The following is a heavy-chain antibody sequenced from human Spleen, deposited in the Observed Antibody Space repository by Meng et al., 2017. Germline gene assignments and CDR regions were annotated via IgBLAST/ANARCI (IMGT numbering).Heavy chain of an antibody. Sequence: QVQLVQSGAEVKKPGASVKVSCKASGYTFTSYAMHWVRQAPGQSLEWMGWITPGSGNTKYSQKFQGRLTITTDTSASTAYMELRSLRSDDTAFYYCARDLTPGGNPGKLWGQGTLVTVSS. CDR3: ARDLTPGGNPGKL. J-gene: IGHJ4*02. CDR2: ITPGSGNT. V-gene: IGHV1-3*01. D-gene: IGHD4-23*01. CDR1: GYTFTSYA.